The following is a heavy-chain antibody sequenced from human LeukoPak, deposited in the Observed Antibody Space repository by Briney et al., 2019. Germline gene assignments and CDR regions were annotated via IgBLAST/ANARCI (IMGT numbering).Heavy chain of an antibody. Sequence: SETLSLTCTASGDSISNYYWSWIRQPPGKGLEWIGYVFYSGSSNYNPSLKSRVTMSVDTSKYQFSLKLTSVTAADTAVYYCARLYGYTYGRGGMDVWGQGTTVTVSS. CDR1: GDSISNYY. D-gene: IGHD5-18*01. CDR2: VFYSGSS. CDR3: ARLYGYTYGRGGMDV. J-gene: IGHJ6*02. V-gene: IGHV4-59*08.